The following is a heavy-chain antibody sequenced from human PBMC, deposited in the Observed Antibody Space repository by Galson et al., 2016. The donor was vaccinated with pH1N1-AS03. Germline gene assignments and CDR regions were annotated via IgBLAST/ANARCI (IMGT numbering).Heavy chain of an antibody. CDR3: ASAERPGIAVAPFDY. Sequence: SETLSLTCTVSGASISSYYWTWIRQAPGKGLEWLGYISNSGTTNYNPSLKSRVTISVDTSKNQFSLMVKSITAADTAVYYCASAERPGIAVAPFDYWGQGTLVTVSS. D-gene: IGHD6-19*01. CDR2: ISNSGTT. J-gene: IGHJ4*02. CDR1: GASISSYY. V-gene: IGHV4-59*01.